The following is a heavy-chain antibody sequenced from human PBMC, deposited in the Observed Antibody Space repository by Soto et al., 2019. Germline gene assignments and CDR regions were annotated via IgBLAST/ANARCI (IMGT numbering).Heavy chain of an antibody. CDR1: GGSISSYY. CDR3: AISPLFNTGGLYYYYYYMDV. CDR2: IYYSGST. J-gene: IGHJ6*03. V-gene: IGHV4-59*01. D-gene: IGHD1-26*01. Sequence: SETLSLTCTVSGGSISSYYWSWIRQPPGKGLEWIGYIYYSGSTNYNPSLKSRVTIAVDTSKNQFSLKLSSVTAADTAVYYCAISPLFNTGGLYYYYYYMDVWGKGTTVTVSS.